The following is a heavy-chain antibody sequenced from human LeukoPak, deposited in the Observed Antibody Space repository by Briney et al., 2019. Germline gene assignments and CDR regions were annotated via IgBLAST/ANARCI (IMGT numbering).Heavy chain of an antibody. CDR2: IIPIFGTA. Sequence: SVKVSCKAPGGTFSSYAISWVRQAPGQGLEWMGRIIPIFGTANYAQKFQGRVTITTDESTSTAYMELSSLRSEDTAVYYCARLFYSYGRYYFDYWGQGTLVTVSS. CDR3: ARLFYSYGRYYFDY. D-gene: IGHD5-18*01. CDR1: GGTFSSYA. V-gene: IGHV1-69*05. J-gene: IGHJ4*02.